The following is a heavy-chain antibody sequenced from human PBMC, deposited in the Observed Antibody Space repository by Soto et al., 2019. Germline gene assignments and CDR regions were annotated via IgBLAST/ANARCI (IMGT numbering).Heavy chain of an antibody. CDR1: GGSFSGYC. J-gene: IGHJ4*02. CDR2: INQSVST. CDR3: ARRLMLYFHWLPSHGYFEY. Sequence: NPSETLSLTCAVYGGSFSGYCWSWIRQRPGKGLEWIGEINQSVSTNYNPSLKSRVTISVDTSKNQFSLKLSTVTAADTAVYYCARRLMLYFHWLPSHGYFEYWGQGTLVTVSS. V-gene: IGHV4-34*01. D-gene: IGHD3-9*01.